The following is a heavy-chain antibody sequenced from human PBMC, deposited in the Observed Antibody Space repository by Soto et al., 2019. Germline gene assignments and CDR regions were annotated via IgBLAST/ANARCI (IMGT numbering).Heavy chain of an antibody. CDR3: ARRFLEFDNYYYYGMDV. CDR1: GYTFTSYG. Sequence: ASVKVSCKSSGYTFTSYGISGVRQAPGQGLEWMGWISAYNGNTNYAQKLQGRVTMTTDTSTSTAYMELRSLRSDDPAVYYCARRFLEFDNYYYYGMDVWGQGTTVTVSS. J-gene: IGHJ6*02. CDR2: ISAYNGNT. V-gene: IGHV1-18*01. D-gene: IGHD3-3*01.